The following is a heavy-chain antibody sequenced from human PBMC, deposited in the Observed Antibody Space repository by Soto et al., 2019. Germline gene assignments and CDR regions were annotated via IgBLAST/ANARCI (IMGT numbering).Heavy chain of an antibody. V-gene: IGHV1-69*01. CDR3: ARVGGVGAPPGSDF. CDR2: VIPVLGQA. Sequence: QVHLVQSGAEVKKPGSSVKVSCKASGGTFSSYVISWLRQAPGQGLEWMGGVIPVLGQAYYAQNFQGRVTITADASTRTAYMELSSLRSEDTAVYFCARVGGVGAPPGSDFWGQGTLVTVSS. CDR1: GGTFSSYV. D-gene: IGHD1-26*01. J-gene: IGHJ4*02.